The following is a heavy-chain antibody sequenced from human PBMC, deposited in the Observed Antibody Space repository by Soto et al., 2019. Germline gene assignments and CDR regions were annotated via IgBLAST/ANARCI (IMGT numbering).Heavy chain of an antibody. D-gene: IGHD3-22*01. CDR3: AREVHDYYDSSGYYYGPPDY. CDR2: IKQDGSEK. V-gene: IGHV3-7*01. CDR1: GFTFSSYW. Sequence: EVQLVESGGGLVQPGGSLRLSCAASGFTFSSYWMSWVRQAPGKGLEWVANIKQDGSEKYYVDSVKGRSTISRDNAKNPLYLQMNSLRAEDTPVYYCAREVHDYYDSSGYYYGPPDYWGQGTLVTVSS. J-gene: IGHJ4*02.